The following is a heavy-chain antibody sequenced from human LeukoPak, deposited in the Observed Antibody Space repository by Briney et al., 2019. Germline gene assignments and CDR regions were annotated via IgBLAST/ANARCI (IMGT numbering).Heavy chain of an antibody. D-gene: IGHD4/OR15-4a*01. CDR2: ISWDGGST. CDR3: AKDSPNLSYGMDV. V-gene: IGHV3-43D*03. CDR1: GFTFDDYA. Sequence: GGSLRLSCAASGFTFDDYAMHWVRQAPGKGLEWVSLISWDGGSTYYADSVKGRFTISRDNSKNSLYLQMNSLRAEDTALYYCAKDSPNLSYGMDVWGQGTTVTVSS. J-gene: IGHJ6*02.